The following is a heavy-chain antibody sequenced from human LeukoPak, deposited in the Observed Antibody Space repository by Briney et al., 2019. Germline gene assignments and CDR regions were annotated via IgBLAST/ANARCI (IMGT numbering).Heavy chain of an antibody. CDR2: IYTSGTA. V-gene: IGHV4-4*07. CDR1: GGSISNYY. J-gene: IGHJ6*03. D-gene: IGHD2-2*01. Sequence: SETLSLTCTASGGSISNYYWSWIRQPAGKGLEWIGRIYTSGTADYNPSLKSRVTMSVDTSKNQFSLRLSSVTAADTAVYYCAREYQVTYYYYYYMDVWGKGTTVTVSS. CDR3: AREYQVTYYYYYYMDV.